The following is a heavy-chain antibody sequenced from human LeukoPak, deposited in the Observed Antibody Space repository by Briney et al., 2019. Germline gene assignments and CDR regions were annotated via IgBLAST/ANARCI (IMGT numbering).Heavy chain of an antibody. Sequence: PGGSLRLSCAASGFTFSSYWMSWVRQAPGKGLEWVANIKQDGSEKYYVDSVKGRFTISRDNAKNSLYLQMNGLRAEDTAVYYCARVRSSSGGYFQHWGQGTLVTVSS. V-gene: IGHV3-7*01. CDR1: GFTFSSYW. CDR2: IKQDGSEK. CDR3: ARVRSSSGGYFQH. D-gene: IGHD6-13*01. J-gene: IGHJ1*01.